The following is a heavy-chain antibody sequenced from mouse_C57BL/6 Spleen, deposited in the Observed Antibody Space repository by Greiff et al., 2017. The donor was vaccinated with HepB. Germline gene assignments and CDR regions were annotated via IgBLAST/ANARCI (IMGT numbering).Heavy chain of an antibody. D-gene: IGHD2-13*01. Sequence: VKLMESGPELVKPGASAKISCKASGYAFSSSWMNWVKQRPGKGLEWIGRNYPGDGDTNYNGKFKGKARLNADKSSSAAYMQHSCLTSEDSAVYLDARDRVRVGYWSQGNTHTVCS. J-gene: IGHJ2*01. CDR2: NYPGDGDT. CDR3: ARDRVRVGY. CDR1: GYAFSSSW. V-gene: IGHV1-82*01.